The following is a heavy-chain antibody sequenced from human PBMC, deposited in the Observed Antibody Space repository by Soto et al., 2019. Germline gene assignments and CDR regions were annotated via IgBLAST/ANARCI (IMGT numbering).Heavy chain of an antibody. CDR1: GGSISSYY. CDR2: IYYSGST. CDR3: ARVGYYHDSSGYWGEFDY. Sequence: PSETLSLTCTVSGGSISSYYWSWIRQPPGKGLEWIGYIYYSGSTNYNPSLKSRVTISVDTSKNQFSLKLSSVTAADTAVYYCARVGYYHDSSGYWGEFDYWGQGTLVTVSS. D-gene: IGHD3-22*01. J-gene: IGHJ4*02. V-gene: IGHV4-59*01.